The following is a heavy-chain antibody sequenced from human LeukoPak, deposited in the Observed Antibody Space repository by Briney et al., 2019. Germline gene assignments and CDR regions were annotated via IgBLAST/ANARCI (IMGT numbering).Heavy chain of an antibody. CDR3: ARLRAIYYDSSGYAFDI. V-gene: IGHV5-51*01. D-gene: IGHD3-22*01. Sequence: GESLKISCKGSGYSFTSYWIGWVRQMPGKGLEWMGIIYPGDSDTRYSPSFQGQVTISADKSISTAYLQWSSLKASDTAMYYCARLRAIYYDSSGYAFDIWGQGTMVTVSS. CDR2: IYPGDSDT. J-gene: IGHJ3*02. CDR1: GYSFTSYW.